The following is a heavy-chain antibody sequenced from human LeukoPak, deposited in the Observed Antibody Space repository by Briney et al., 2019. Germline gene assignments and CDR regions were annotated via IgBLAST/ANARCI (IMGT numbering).Heavy chain of an antibody. CDR2: IWYDGSNK. D-gene: IGHD6-6*01. J-gene: IGHJ4*02. CDR1: GFTFSSYG. V-gene: IGHV3-33*01. CDR3: ARGASIAARPIDY. Sequence: GRSLRLSCAASGFTFSSYGMHWVRQAPGKGLEWVAVIWYDGSNKYYADSVKGRFTISRDNSKNTLYLQMNSLRAEDTAVYYCARGASIAARPIDYWGQGTLVTVSS.